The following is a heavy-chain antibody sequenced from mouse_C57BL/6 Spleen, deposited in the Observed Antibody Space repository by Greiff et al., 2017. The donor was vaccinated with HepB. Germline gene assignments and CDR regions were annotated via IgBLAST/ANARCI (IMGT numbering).Heavy chain of an antibody. J-gene: IGHJ2*01. V-gene: IGHV1-52*01. CDR2: IDPSDSET. CDR1: GYTFTSYW. Sequence: VQLQQSGAELVRPGSSVKLSCKASGYTFTSYWMHWVKQRPIQGLEWIGNIDPSDSETHYNQKFKDKATLTVDKSSSTAYMQLSSLTSEESAVYYGARAFTTVVATGYFDYWGQGTTLTVSS. CDR3: ARAFTTVVATGYFDY. D-gene: IGHD1-1*01.